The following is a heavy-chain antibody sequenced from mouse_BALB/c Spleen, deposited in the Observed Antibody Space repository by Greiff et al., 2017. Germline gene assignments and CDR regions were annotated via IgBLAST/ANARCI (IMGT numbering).Heavy chain of an antibody. CDR1: GFTFSSYA. CDR2: ISSGGSYT. J-gene: IGHJ4*01. V-gene: IGHV5-9-3*01. Sequence: EVQGVESGGGLVKPGGSLKLSCAASGFTFSSYAMSWVRQTPEKRLEWVATISSGGSYTYYPDSVKGRFTISRDNAKNTLYLQMSSLRSEDTAMYYCALWEGYYAMDYWGQGTSVTVSS. CDR3: ALWEGYYAMDY. D-gene: IGHD1-1*02.